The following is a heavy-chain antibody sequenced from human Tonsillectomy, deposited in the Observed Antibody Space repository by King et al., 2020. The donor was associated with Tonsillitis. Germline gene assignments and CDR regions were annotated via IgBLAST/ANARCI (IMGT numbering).Heavy chain of an antibody. J-gene: IGHJ6*03. Sequence: VQLVESGGGVVQPGRSLRLSCAASGFNFSSYAIHWVRQAPGKGLEWVAVISFDGNNKYYADSVKGRFTISRDNSKNTLYLQMNSLRAEDTAVYYCARDSSTWYLPAFYYYYYMDVWGKGTTVTVSS. CDR1: GFNFSSYA. CDR3: ARDSSTWYLPAFYYYYYMDV. CDR2: ISFDGNNK. V-gene: IGHV3-30*01. D-gene: IGHD6-13*01.